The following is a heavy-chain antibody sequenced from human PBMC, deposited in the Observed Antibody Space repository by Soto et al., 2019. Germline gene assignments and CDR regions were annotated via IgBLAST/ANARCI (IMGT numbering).Heavy chain of an antibody. Sequence: GGSLRLSCAASGFTFSSYWMHWVRQAPGKGLVWVSGISGSGGSTYYADSVKGRFTISRDSSKNTLYLQMNNLRAEDTAVYYCGKRGGSGQRGYWFDPWGQGTLVTVSS. CDR2: ISGSGGST. CDR3: GKRGGSGQRGYWFDP. D-gene: IGHD3-10*01. J-gene: IGHJ5*02. V-gene: IGHV3-23*01. CDR1: GFTFSSYW.